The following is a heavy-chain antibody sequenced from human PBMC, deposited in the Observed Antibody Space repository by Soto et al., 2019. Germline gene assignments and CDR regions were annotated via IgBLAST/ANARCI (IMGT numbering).Heavy chain of an antibody. CDR1: GYSLTELS. D-gene: IGHD6-6*01. Sequence: QVQLIQSGAEVRKPGASVKVSCKVSGYSLTELSMHWVRQAPGQGLEWMGGFDPEDGEVIYAEKFQGRVTMTEDTSTDTAYLDVSSLRSEDTATFYCASSFSRSSVLGSFDSWGQGTLVTVSS. J-gene: IGHJ5*01. V-gene: IGHV1-24*01. CDR3: ASSFSRSSVLGSFDS. CDR2: FDPEDGEV.